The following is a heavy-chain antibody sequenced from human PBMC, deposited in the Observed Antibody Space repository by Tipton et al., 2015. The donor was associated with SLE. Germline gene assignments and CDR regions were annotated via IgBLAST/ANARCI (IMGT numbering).Heavy chain of an antibody. CDR1: GFTFNNYA. J-gene: IGHJ4*02. CDR2: IFHDGSNE. Sequence: AVSGFTFNNYAMHWVRQAPAKGLEWVALIFHDGSNEYYSDSVKGRFTISRDNSKSTLYLQMNRMGAEDTAVYYCATVRCSGGTCYYHYWGQGTLVTVSS. V-gene: IGHV3-30*04. CDR3: ATVRCSGGTCYYHY. D-gene: IGHD2-15*01.